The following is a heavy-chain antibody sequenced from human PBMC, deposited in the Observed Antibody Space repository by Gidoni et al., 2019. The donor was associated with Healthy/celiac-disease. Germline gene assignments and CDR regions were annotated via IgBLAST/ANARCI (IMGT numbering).Heavy chain of an antibody. D-gene: IGHD3-10*01. CDR3: ARVGYYYGSGSYYHDNWFDP. J-gene: IGHJ5*02. CDR1: GGSISSYY. V-gene: IGHV4-59*01. Sequence: QVQLQESGPGLVKPSETLSLTCTVSGGSISSYYWSWIRQPPGKGLEWIGYIYYSGSTNYNPSLKSRVTISVDTSKNQFSLKLSSVTAADTAVYYCARVGYYYGSGSYYHDNWFDPWGQGTLVTVSS. CDR2: IYYSGST.